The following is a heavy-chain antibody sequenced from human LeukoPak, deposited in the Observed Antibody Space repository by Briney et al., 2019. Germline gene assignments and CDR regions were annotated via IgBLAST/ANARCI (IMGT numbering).Heavy chain of an antibody. J-gene: IGHJ4*02. D-gene: IGHD6-6*01. CDR3: ARVGIAARHFDY. CDR1: GGSFSGYY. V-gene: IGHV4-34*01. Sequence: SETLSLTCAVYGGSFSGYYWSWIRQPPGKGLEGIGEINHSGSTNYNPSLKSRVTISVDTSKSQFYLKLSSVTAADTAVYYCARVGIAARHFDYWGQGTLVTVSS. CDR2: INHSGST.